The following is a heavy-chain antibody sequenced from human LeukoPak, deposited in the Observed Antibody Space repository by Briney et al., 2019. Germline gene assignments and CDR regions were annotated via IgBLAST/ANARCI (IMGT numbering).Heavy chain of an antibody. CDR3: ARGSAVRGVIVLDY. Sequence: SETLSLTCTVSGGSISSYYWSWIRQPPGKGLEWIGYIYYSGSTNYNPSLKSRVTISVDTSKSQFSLKLSSVTAADTAVYYCARGSAVRGVIVLDYWGQGTLVTVSS. CDR2: IYYSGST. J-gene: IGHJ4*02. V-gene: IGHV4-59*01. D-gene: IGHD3-10*01. CDR1: GGSISSYY.